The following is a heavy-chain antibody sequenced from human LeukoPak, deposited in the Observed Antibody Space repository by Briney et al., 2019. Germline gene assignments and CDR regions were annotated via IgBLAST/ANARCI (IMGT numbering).Heavy chain of an antibody. CDR3: ANSLYSGYGANYMDV. J-gene: IGHJ6*03. CDR2: ISWNSGSI. D-gene: IGHD5-12*01. V-gene: IGHV3-9*01. CDR1: GFTFDDYA. Sequence: PGGSLRLSCAASGFTFDDYAMHWVRQAPGKGLEWVSGISWNSGSIGYADSVKGRFTISRDNAKNSLYLQMNSLRAEDTALYYCANSLYSGYGANYMDVWGKGTTVTVSS.